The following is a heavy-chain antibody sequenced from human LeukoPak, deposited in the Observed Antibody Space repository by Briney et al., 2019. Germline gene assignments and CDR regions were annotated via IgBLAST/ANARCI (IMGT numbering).Heavy chain of an antibody. Sequence: SETLSLTCAVYGGSFSGYYWSWIRQPPGKGLEWIGEINHSGSTNYNPSLKSRVTISVDTSKNQFSLKLSSVTAADTAVYYCARGEWLRRGMDYWGQGTLVTVSS. CDR3: ARGEWLRRGMDY. CDR2: INHSGST. D-gene: IGHD5-12*01. V-gene: IGHV4-34*01. J-gene: IGHJ4*02. CDR1: GGSFSGYY.